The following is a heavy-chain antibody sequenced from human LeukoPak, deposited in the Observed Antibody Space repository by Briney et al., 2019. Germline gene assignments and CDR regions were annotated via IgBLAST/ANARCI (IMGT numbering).Heavy chain of an antibody. CDR2: IYSSGST. CDR3: ARDLAAAGTIDP. V-gene: IGHV4-59*01. D-gene: IGHD6-13*01. CDR1: GASINSYY. J-gene: IGHJ5*02. Sequence: SETLSLTCTVSGASINSYYWSWIRQPPGKGLEWIGYIYSSGSTNYNPSLKSRVTISVDTSKNQFSLKLTSMTAADTAVYHCARDLAAAGTIDPWGQGTLVTVSS.